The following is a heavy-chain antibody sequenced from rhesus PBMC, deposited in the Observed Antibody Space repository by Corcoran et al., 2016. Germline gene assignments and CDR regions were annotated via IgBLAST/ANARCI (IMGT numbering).Heavy chain of an antibody. CDR1: GGSIRSSY. J-gene: IGHJ4*01. CDR2: IYGSCSST. Sequence: QLQLQESGPGLVKPSETLSVTCAVSGGSIRSSYWSWIRLAPVKGLEWIGYIYGSCSSTKYNPSLKSRVTLSVDKSKNQLSLKLSSVTAADPAVYDGASGAAAGYYWGQGVLVTVSS. V-gene: IGHV4-169*02. D-gene: IGHD6-25*01. CDR3: ASGAAAGYY.